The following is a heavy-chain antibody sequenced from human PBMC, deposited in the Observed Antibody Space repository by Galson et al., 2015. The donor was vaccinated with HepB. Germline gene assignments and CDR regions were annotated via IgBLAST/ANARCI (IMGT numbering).Heavy chain of an antibody. CDR2: INSDGSST. D-gene: IGHD4-23*01. Sequence: SLRLSCAASGFTFSSYWMHWVRQAPGKGLVWVSRINSDGSSTSYADSVKGRFTISRDNAKNTLYLQMNSLRAEDTAVYYCARDGPGGNGPDAFDIWGQGTMVTVSS. J-gene: IGHJ3*02. CDR1: GFTFSSYW. CDR3: ARDGPGGNGPDAFDI. V-gene: IGHV3-74*01.